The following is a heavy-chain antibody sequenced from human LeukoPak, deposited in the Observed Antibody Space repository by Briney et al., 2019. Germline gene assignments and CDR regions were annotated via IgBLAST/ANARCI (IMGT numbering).Heavy chain of an antibody. J-gene: IGHJ4*02. CDR3: AKADGGITVFDY. CDR1: GFTFSSHA. Sequence: GGSLRLSCAASGFTFSSHAMSWVRQAPGKGLEWVSAISGSGGSTYYADSVKGRFTISRDNSKNTLYLQMNSLRAEDTAVYYCAKADGGITVFDYWGQGTLVTVSS. D-gene: IGHD3-16*01. V-gene: IGHV3-23*01. CDR2: ISGSGGST.